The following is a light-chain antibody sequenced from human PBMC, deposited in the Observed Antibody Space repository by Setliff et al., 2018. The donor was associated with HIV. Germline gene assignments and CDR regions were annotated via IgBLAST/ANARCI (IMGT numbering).Light chain of an antibody. V-gene: IGLV1-47*01. CDR2: GNN. CDR1: RSNIGNNY. J-gene: IGLJ2*01. Sequence: QSVLTQPPSASGTPGQRVTISCSGSRSNIGNNYVYWYHQLPGTAPKLLVYGNNQRPSGVPDRFSGSESGTSASLASSGLRSEDEADYYCAAWDDSLSGSIFGGGT. CDR3: AAWDDSLSGSI.